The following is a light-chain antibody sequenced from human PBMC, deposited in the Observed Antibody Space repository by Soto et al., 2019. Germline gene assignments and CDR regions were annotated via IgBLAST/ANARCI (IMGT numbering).Light chain of an antibody. Sequence: QSVLTQPASVSGSPGQSITISCTGTSSDVVGYNYVSWYQHHPGKAPKLIIYDVSNRPSGVSIRFSGSKSDNTASLTISGLQPEDEADYHSSSYTTSNTRQIVFGTGTKVTVL. V-gene: IGLV2-14*03. J-gene: IGLJ1*01. CDR1: SSDVVGYNY. CDR3: SSYTTSNTRQIV. CDR2: DVS.